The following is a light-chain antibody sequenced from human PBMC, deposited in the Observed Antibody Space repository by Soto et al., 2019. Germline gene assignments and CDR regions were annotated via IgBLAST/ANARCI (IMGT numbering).Light chain of an antibody. CDR1: QGMSTY. Sequence: DIQLTQSPSFLSASVGDTVTITCRASQGMSTYLAWYQQKPGKVPKLLIRSASTLQSGVPPRFSGGGSGTEFNITISSLQPADSGIYYCQQLNGYQLAFGGGTNVEIK. CDR3: QQLNGYQLA. J-gene: IGKJ4*01. CDR2: SAS. V-gene: IGKV1-9*01.